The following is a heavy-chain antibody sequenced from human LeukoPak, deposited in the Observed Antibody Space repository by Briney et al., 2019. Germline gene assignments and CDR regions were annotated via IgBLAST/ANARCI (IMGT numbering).Heavy chain of an antibody. CDR2: IYISRRT. V-gene: IGHV4-4*02. CDR3: ASFPVAGTH. D-gene: IGHD6-19*01. CDR1: GGSISSSNW. Sequence: SRTLSLICAVSGGSISSSNWWSGVRQPPGKGLEWIGAIYISRRTNYDPSPKSRVTISVDKSKNQFSLKLSSVTAADKAVYYCASFPVAGTHWGQGTLVTVS. J-gene: IGHJ4*02.